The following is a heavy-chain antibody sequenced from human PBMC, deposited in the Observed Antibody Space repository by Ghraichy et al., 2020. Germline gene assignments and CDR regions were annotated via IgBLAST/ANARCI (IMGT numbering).Heavy chain of an antibody. J-gene: IGHJ4*02. V-gene: IGHV4-39*01. CDR1: GGSISSSSYY. Sequence: SETLSLTCTVSGGSISSSSYYWGWIRQPPGKGLEWIGSIYYSGSTYYNPSLKSRVTISVDTSKNQFSLKLSSVTAADTAVYYCAGYEAGTYYWGQGTLVTVSS. CDR2: IYYSGST. CDR3: AGYEAGTYY. D-gene: IGHD6-19*01.